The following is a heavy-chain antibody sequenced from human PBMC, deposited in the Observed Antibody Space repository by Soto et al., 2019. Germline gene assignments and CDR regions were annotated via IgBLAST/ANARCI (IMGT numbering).Heavy chain of an antibody. CDR3: AKDSHWAIISPTHDY. Sequence: GGSLRLSCAASGLTFSSYAMRWVRQAPGKGLEWVSAISGSGDSIYYADSVKGRFTISRVNSKNTLYLQMNSLRAEDTAVYYCAKDSHWAIISPTHDYWGHGTLVTVSS. D-gene: IGHD2-2*01. CDR2: ISGSGDSI. J-gene: IGHJ4*01. CDR1: GLTFSSYA. V-gene: IGHV3-23*01.